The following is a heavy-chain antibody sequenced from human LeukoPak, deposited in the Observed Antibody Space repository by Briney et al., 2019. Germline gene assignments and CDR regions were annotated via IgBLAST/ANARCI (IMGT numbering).Heavy chain of an antibody. CDR1: GFTFSSYA. V-gene: IGHV3-30*14. CDR2: ISYDGSNK. CDR3: ARVVAAAGWPNWFDP. Sequence: PGRSLRLSCAASGFTFSSYAMHWVRQAPGKGLEWVAVISYDGSNKYYADSVKGRFTISRDNSKNTLYLQMNSLRAEDTAVYYCARVVAAAGWPNWFDPWGQGTLVTVSS. D-gene: IGHD6-13*01. J-gene: IGHJ5*02.